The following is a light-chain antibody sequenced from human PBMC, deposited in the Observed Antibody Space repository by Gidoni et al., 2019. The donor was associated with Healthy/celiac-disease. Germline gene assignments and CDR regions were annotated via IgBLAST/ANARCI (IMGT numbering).Light chain of an antibody. CDR3: QQYDNLLLT. Sequence: DIQMTQSPSSLSASVGDRVTITCQASQGISNYLNWYQQKPGKAPKLLIYAASNLETGVPSRFSGSGSGTDFTFTISRLQPEDIATYYCQQYDNLLLTFGQGTRLEIK. CDR2: AAS. V-gene: IGKV1-33*01. J-gene: IGKJ5*01. CDR1: QGISNY.